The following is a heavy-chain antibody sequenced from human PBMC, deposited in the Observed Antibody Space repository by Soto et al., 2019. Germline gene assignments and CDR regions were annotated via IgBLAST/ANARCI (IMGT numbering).Heavy chain of an antibody. D-gene: IGHD2-21*02. CDR2: IIPIFGTA. J-gene: IGHJ6*04. CDR1: GGTFSSYA. V-gene: IGHV1-69*12. CDR3: ARFDSIVVVTPYYYGMDV. Sequence: QVQLVQSGAEVKKPGSSVKVSCKASGGTFSSYAISWVRQAPGQGLEWMGGIIPIFGTANYAQKFQGRVTITADESTSTAYMELSSLRSEETAVYYCARFDSIVVVTPYYYGMDVWGKGTTVTVSS.